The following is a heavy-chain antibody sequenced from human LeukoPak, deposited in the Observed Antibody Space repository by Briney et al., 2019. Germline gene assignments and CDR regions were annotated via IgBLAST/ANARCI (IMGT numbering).Heavy chain of an antibody. V-gene: IGHV4-59*01. CDR2: IHYSGST. CDR3: ARVHPDGYSAY. J-gene: IGHJ4*02. Sequence: SETLSLTCAVSGGSIISYYWSWIPQPPGKGLEWIGYIHYSGSTKYNPSLKSRVTISVDTSNNHFSLKLSSVTAADTAVYFCARVHPDGYSAYWGQGILVTVSP. D-gene: IGHD5-24*01. CDR1: GGSIISYY.